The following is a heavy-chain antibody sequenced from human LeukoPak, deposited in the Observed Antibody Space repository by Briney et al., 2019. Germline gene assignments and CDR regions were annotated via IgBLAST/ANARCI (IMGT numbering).Heavy chain of an antibody. CDR1: GFTFSRYW. CDR2: INTDGTST. J-gene: IGHJ4*02. V-gene: IGHV3-74*01. CDR3: VKGRTREGNRLFEH. D-gene: IGHD1-1*01. Sequence: GGSLRLSCAVSGFTFSRYWMHWVRQAPGKGLVWVSRINTDGTSTNYADSVKGRFTISRDNAKNTLYLQMNSLRDEDTAVYYCVKGRTREGNRLFEHWGQGTLVTVSS.